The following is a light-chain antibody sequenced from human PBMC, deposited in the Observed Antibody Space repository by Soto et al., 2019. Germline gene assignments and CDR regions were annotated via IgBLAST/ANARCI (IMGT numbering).Light chain of an antibody. CDR2: GAS. CDR3: QQYNNWPPFT. V-gene: IGKV3-15*01. CDR1: QSVSSN. Sequence: EIVMTQSPATLSVSPGERATLSCRASQSVSSNLAWYQQKPGQAPRLLIYGASTRATGIPARFSGSGSGTEFTLTISSLQSEDFAAYYCQQYNNWPPFTFGPGTKVDLK. J-gene: IGKJ3*01.